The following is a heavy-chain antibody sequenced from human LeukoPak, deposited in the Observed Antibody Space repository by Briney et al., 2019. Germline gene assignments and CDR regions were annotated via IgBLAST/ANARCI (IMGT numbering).Heavy chain of an antibody. D-gene: IGHD3-22*01. CDR2: IWYDGSNK. Sequence: PGGSLRLSCAASGFTFSSYGMHWVRQAPGKGLEWVAVIWYDGSNKYYADSVKGRFTISRDNSKNTLYLQMNSLRAEDTAVYYCARPDYYDSSGYSAFVYWGQGTLVTVSS. J-gene: IGHJ4*02. V-gene: IGHV3-33*01. CDR1: GFTFSSYG. CDR3: ARPDYYDSSGYSAFVY.